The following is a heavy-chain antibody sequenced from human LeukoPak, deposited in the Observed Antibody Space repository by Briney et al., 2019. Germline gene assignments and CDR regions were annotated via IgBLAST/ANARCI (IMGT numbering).Heavy chain of an antibody. CDR2: INPNSGGT. D-gene: IGHD3-9*01. Sequence: ASVKVSCKASGYTFSGYYMHWVRQAPGQGLEWMGWINPNSGGTNYAQKCQGRVTMTRDTSISTAYMELSRLSSDDTAVYYCARDPGTAELRYFDWFSLGVYNCFDPWGQGTLVTVSS. CDR1: GYTFSGYY. V-gene: IGHV1-2*02. CDR3: ARDPGTAELRYFDWFSLGVYNCFDP. J-gene: IGHJ5*02.